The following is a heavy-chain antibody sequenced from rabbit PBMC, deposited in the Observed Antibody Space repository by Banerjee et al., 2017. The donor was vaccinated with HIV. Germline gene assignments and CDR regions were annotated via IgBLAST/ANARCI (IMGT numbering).Heavy chain of an antibody. V-gene: IGHV1S45*01. J-gene: IGHJ3*01. CDR1: YV. Sequence: YVMCWVRQAPGKGLEWIACINTSSGNTVYASWAKGRFTISKTSSTTVTLQMTSLTAADTATYFCARSVSASGYWNDLWGQGTLVTVS. CDR2: INTSSGNT. D-gene: IGHD1-1*01. CDR3: ARSVSASGYWNDL.